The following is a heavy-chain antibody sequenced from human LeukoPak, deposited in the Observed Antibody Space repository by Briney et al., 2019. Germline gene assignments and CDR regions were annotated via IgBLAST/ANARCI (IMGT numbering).Heavy chain of an antibody. D-gene: IGHD3-22*01. Sequence: PSETLSLTRAVYGGSFSGYYWSWIRQPPGQGPEWIGEVFHSGTTNDSPSLKSRVTMSADKSKNQFSLTLNSVTAADTATYYCARAVGDYMRYGGYFIDSWGQGTLVVVSS. CDR3: ARAVGDYMRYGGYFIDS. CDR2: VFHSGTT. CDR1: GGSFSGYY. J-gene: IGHJ4*02. V-gene: IGHV4-34*12.